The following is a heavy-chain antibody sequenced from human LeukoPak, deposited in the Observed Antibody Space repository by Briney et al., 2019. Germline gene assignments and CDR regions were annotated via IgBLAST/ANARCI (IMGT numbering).Heavy chain of an antibody. Sequence: SETLSLTCTVSGGSISSDYWSWIRQPPGKGLEGIGYIYYSGSTNYNPSLKSRVTISVDTSKNEFPLKLNSVTAADTAVYYCARVDSSGFFGMGPFDYWGQGTLVTVSS. CDR3: ARVDSSGFFGMGPFDY. D-gene: IGHD3-22*01. V-gene: IGHV4-59*01. J-gene: IGHJ4*02. CDR2: IYYSGST. CDR1: GGSISSDY.